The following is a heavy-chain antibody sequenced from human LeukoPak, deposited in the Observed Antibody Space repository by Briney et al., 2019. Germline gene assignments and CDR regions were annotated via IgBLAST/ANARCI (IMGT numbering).Heavy chain of an antibody. CDR3: TTEGGDYVRTLVYTGMAGFDV. CDR2: IKSKPDGGTT. D-gene: IGHD4-17*01. CDR1: GFTFSDAW. Sequence: KPGGSLRLSCAASGFTFSDAWMSWVRQAPGKGLEWVGRIKSKPDGGTTDYAAPVNGRFTISRDDSKNTLYLVMNSLKIEDTAVYYCTTEGGDYVRTLVYTGMAGFDVWGQGTVVTVSS. J-gene: IGHJ3*01. V-gene: IGHV3-15*01.